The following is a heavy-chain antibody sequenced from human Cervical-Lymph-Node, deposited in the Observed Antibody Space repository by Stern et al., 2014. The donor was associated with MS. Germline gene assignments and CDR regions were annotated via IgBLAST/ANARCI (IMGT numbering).Heavy chain of an antibody. CDR3: ARDEIGQTTTHYYYYGMDV. CDR2: IIPILGAA. D-gene: IGHD1-1*01. Sequence: QVQLGQSGAEVKKPGSSGKVSCKASGGTFSSQGISWGRQAPGQGLDWLGGIIPILGAAHYAQKLQGRVTIIADESTNTTYMELRSLRPEDTAVYYCARDEIGQTTTHYYYYGMDVWGQGTTVIVTS. J-gene: IGHJ6*02. V-gene: IGHV1-69*01. CDR1: GGTFSSQG.